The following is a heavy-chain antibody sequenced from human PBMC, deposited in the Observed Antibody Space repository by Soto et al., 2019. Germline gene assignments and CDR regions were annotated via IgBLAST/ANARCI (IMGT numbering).Heavy chain of an antibody. J-gene: IGHJ5*02. CDR3: ARDTCSGGSCYLGGFDP. CDR1: GFTFSSYS. Sequence: GSLRLSCAASGFTFSSYSMNWVRQAPGKGLEWVSSISSSSSYIYYADSVKGRFTISRDNAKNSLYLQMNSLRAEDTAVYYCARDTCSGGSCYLGGFDPWGQGTLVTVSS. V-gene: IGHV3-21*01. D-gene: IGHD2-15*01. CDR2: ISSSSSYI.